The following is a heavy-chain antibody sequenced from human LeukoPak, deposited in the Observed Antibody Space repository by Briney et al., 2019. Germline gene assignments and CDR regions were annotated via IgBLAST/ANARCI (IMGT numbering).Heavy chain of an antibody. CDR1: GFTFSSYS. CDR2: IRYDGSNK. V-gene: IGHV3-30*02. CDR3: AKATYYSDISAYLGSDY. Sequence: PGGSLRLSCAASGFTFSSYSMHCVRQAPGKGLEWVAFIRYDGSNKYYADSVKGRFTISRDNSKNTLYLQMNSLRAEDTAVYYCAKATYYSDISAYLGSDYCGQGTLVTVSS. D-gene: IGHD3-22*01. J-gene: IGHJ4*02.